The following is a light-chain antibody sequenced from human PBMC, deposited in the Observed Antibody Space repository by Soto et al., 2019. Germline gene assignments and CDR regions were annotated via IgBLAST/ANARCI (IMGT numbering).Light chain of an antibody. V-gene: IGKV3-20*01. J-gene: IGKJ1*01. Sequence: IVLPQSPGTLSMSPGERATLSFRASQSVSSSYLAWYQQKPGQAPRLLIYGASSRATGIPDRFSGSGSGTDFTLTISILEPEDFAVYCCHQYGSSPWTFGQGTKVDI. CDR1: QSVSSSY. CDR3: HQYGSSPWT. CDR2: GAS.